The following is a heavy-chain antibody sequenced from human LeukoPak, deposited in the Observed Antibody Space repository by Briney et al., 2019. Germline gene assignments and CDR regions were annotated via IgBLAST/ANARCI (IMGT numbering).Heavy chain of an antibody. V-gene: IGHV3-11*03. J-gene: IGHJ3*02. CDR3: ARNRISAAGCVFDI. CDR1: GFTFSDHY. Sequence: PGGSLRLSCAASGFTFSDHYMRWLRQAPGKGLEWVSYISTSGVYTNYADSVKGRFTISRDDAKNSLYLQMNSLIADDTAMYYCARNRISAAGCVFDIWGQGTMVTAPS. CDR2: ISTSGVYT. D-gene: IGHD6-13*01.